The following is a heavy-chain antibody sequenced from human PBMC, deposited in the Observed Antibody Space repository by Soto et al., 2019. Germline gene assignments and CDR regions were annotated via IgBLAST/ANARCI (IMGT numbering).Heavy chain of an antibody. D-gene: IGHD3-3*01. CDR3: AILYYDFWSGLVV. V-gene: IGHV3-21*01. CDR1: GFTFSSYS. CDR2: ISSSSSYI. Sequence: EVQLVESGGGLVKPGGSLRLSCAASGFTFSSYSMNWVRQAPGKGLEWVSSISSSSSYIYYADSVKGRFTISRDNAKNSLYLQMNSLRSEDTAVYYCAILYYDFWSGLVVWGQGTTVTVSS. J-gene: IGHJ6*02.